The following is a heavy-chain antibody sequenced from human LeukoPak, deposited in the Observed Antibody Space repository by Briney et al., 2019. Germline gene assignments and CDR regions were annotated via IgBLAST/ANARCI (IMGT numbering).Heavy chain of an antibody. CDR2: INPNSGGT. CDR1: GYTFTGYY. J-gene: IGHJ4*02. CDR3: ARGGTLNDILTGYSDFDY. Sequence: SVKVSCKASGYTFTGYYMHWVRQAPGQGLEWMGWINPNSGGTNYAQKFQGLVTMTRDTSISTAYMKLSRLRSDDTAVYYCARGGTLNDILTGYSDFDYWGQGTLVTVSS. V-gene: IGHV1-2*04. D-gene: IGHD3-9*01.